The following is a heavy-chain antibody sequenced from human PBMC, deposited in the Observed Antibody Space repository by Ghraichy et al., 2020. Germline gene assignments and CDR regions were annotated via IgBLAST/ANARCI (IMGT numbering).Heavy chain of an antibody. CDR1: GYSFRSYG. V-gene: IGHV1-18*01. D-gene: IGHD6-19*01. CDR2: ISVHNGNT. CDR3: ARQGGLWLVQWYFDL. J-gene: IGHJ2*01. Sequence: ASVKVSCKASGYSFRSYGISWVRQAPGQGPEWVGWISVHNGNTKYAQKFQGRVAITTDTSTDTAYMELRDMRSDDTAVYYCARQGGLWLVQWYFDLWGRGTLVTVSA.